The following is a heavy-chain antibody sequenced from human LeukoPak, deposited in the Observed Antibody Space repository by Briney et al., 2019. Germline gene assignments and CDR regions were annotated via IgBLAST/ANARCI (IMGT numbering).Heavy chain of an antibody. D-gene: IGHD4-17*01. J-gene: IGHJ4*02. CDR3: AKELYGDSPDY. V-gene: IGHV3-30*04. CDR1: GFTFSSYA. CDR2: IPYDGSNK. Sequence: GGSLRLSCAASGFTFSSYAMHWVRQAPGKGLEWVALIPYDGSNKYYADSVKGRFTVSRDNSKNTLYLQMNSLRAEDTAVYYCAKELYGDSPDYWGQGTLVTVSS.